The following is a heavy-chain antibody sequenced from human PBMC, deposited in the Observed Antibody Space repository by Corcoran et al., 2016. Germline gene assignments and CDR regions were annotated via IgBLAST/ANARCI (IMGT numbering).Heavy chain of an antibody. Sequence: QVQLQQWGAGLLKPSETLSLTCAVYGGSFSGYYWSWIRQPPGKGLEWIGEINHSGSTNYNPSLKSRVTISVDTSKNQFSLKLRSVTAADTAVYYCARARGVYGRSTSCYGWDCDLWGRGTLVTVSS. V-gene: IGHV4-34*01. CDR3: ARARGVYGRSTSCYGWDCDL. J-gene: IGHJ2*01. D-gene: IGHD2-2*01. CDR2: INHSGST. CDR1: GGSFSGYY.